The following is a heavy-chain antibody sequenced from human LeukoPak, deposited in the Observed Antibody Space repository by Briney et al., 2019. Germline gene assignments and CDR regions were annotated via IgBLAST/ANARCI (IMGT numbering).Heavy chain of an antibody. CDR3: ARSRSMITFGGVPTVAFDY. Sequence: SETLSLTCTVSGGSISSSSYYWGWIRQPPGKGLEWIGSIYYSGSTYYNPSLKSRVTISVDTSKNQFSLKLSSVTAADTAVYYCARSRSMITFGGVPTVAFDYWGQGTLVTVSS. D-gene: IGHD3-16*01. CDR1: GGSISSSSYY. J-gene: IGHJ4*02. CDR2: IYYSGST. V-gene: IGHV4-39*01.